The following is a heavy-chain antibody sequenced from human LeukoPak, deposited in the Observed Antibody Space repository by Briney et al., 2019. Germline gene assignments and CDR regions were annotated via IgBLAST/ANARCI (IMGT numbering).Heavy chain of an antibody. CDR3: ARDLSGSSWSYYFDY. J-gene: IGHJ4*02. V-gene: IGHV3-48*02. CDR2: ISSSSRTI. CDR1: GFTFSSYS. D-gene: IGHD6-13*01. Sequence: GGSLRLSCAASGFTFSSYSTNWVRQAPGKGREWVSYISSSSRTIYYADSVKGRFTVSRDDAKNSLYLQMNSLRDEDTAVYYRARDLSGSSWSYYFDYWGQGSLVSVCS.